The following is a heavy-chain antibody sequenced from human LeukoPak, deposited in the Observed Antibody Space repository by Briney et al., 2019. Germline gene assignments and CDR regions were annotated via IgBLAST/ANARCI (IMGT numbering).Heavy chain of an antibody. Sequence: PGGSLRLSCAASGFTFSSYSMNWVRQAPGKGLEWVSSISSSSSYIYYADSVKGRFTISRDNSKNTLYLQMNSLRAEDTAVYYCAGDHRHSGYYYYMDVWGKGTTVTVSS. CDR3: AGDHRHSGYYYYMDV. D-gene: IGHD3-10*01. CDR2: ISSSSSYI. CDR1: GFTFSSYS. J-gene: IGHJ6*03. V-gene: IGHV3-21*01.